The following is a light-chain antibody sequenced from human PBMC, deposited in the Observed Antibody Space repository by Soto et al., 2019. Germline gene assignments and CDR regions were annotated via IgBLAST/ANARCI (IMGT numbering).Light chain of an antibody. CDR3: QQYNSYPT. Sequence: DIQMTQSPSTLSASVGDRVTITCRASQSISSWLAWYQQKSGKAPKLLIYDASDLETGVPSRFSGSGSGTEFTLTISSLQPDDFATYYCQQYNSYPTFGQGTKVDI. CDR1: QSISSW. CDR2: DAS. V-gene: IGKV1-5*01. J-gene: IGKJ1*01.